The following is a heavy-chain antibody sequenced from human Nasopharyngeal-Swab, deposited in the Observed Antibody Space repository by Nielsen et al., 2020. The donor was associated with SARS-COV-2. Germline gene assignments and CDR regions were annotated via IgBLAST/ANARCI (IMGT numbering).Heavy chain of an antibody. V-gene: IGHV1-18*04. J-gene: IGHJ4*02. D-gene: IGHD3-10*01. CDR3: ARGPVLYGSGSYYNGFDY. CDR2: ISTYNGNT. Sequence: ASVQVSCKASGYTFTSYGISWVRQAPAQGLEWMGWISTYNGNTDYAQNLQGRVTMTTDTSTSTAYMELRSLRSDDTAVYYCARGPVLYGSGSYYNGFDYWGQGTLVTVSS. CDR1: GYTFTSYG.